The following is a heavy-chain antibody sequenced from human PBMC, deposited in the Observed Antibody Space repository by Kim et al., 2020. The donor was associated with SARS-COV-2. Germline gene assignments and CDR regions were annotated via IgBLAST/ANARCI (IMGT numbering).Heavy chain of an antibody. V-gene: IGHV3-21*01. J-gene: IGHJ6*02. CDR3: ARVVDQSSSTSYYYYGMDV. D-gene: IGHD2-2*01. CDR1: GFTFSSYS. Sequence: GGSLRLSCAASGFTFSSYSMNWVRQAPGKGLEWVSSISSSSSYIYYADSVKGRFTISRDNAKNSLYLQMNSLRAEDTAVYYCARVVDQSSSTSYYYYGMDVWGQGTTVTVSS. CDR2: ISSSSSYI.